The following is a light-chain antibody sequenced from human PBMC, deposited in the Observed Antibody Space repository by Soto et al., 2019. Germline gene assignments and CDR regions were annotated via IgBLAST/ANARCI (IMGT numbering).Light chain of an antibody. CDR1: QFVSSN. CDR3: QQYNNWPPWT. V-gene: IGKV3-15*01. CDR2: GAS. Sequence: EIVMTQSPATLSVSPGERATLSCRASQFVSSNLAWYQQKPGQAPRLLIYGASTRATGIPARFSGSWSGTGFTLTISSLQSDYFAVYYCQQYNNWPPWTFGQGTKVEIK. J-gene: IGKJ1*01.